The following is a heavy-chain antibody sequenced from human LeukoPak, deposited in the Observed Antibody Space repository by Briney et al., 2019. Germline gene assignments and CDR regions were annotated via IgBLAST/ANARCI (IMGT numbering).Heavy chain of an antibody. J-gene: IGHJ6*03. Sequence: GGSLRLSCTASGFTFTTYSMDWVRQAPGKGLEWVSSIDNSGTYIYYADSVKGRFTISRDNSKNSLYLQMNSLRAEDTAVYYCASANPILLDYYYYYMDVWGKGTTVTVSS. D-gene: IGHD3-3*01. CDR1: GFTFTTYS. CDR3: ASANPILLDYYYYYMDV. CDR2: IDNSGTYI. V-gene: IGHV3-21*01.